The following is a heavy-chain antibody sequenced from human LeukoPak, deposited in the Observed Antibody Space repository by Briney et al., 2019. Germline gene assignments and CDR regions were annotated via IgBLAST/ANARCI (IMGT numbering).Heavy chain of an antibody. D-gene: IGHD3-22*01. CDR2: IIPIFGTA. CDR1: GGTLSSYA. V-gene: IGHV1-69*13. CDR3: ARDPALYYYDSTRDAFDI. Sequence: SVKVSCKASGGTLSSYAISWVRQAPGQGLEWMGGIIPIFGTANYAQKFQGRVTITADESTSTAYMELSSLRSEDTTVYYCARDPALYYYDSTRDAFDIWGQGTMVTVSS. J-gene: IGHJ3*02.